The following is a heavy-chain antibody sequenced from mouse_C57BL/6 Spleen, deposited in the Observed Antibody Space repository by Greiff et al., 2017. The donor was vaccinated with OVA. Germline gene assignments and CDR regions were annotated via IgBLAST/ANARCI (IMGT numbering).Heavy chain of an antibody. CDR1: GYTFTSYG. V-gene: IGHV1-81*01. D-gene: IGHD1-1*01. CDR2: IYPRSGNT. Sequence: QVQLQQSGAELARPGASVKLSCTASGYTFTSYGISWVQQRTGQGLEWIGAIYPRSGNTYYTEKFKGKATLTADKSSSTAYMELRSLTSEDAAVYVCASDRDYGSSYAMDYWGQGTSVTVSS. CDR3: ASDRDYGSSYAMDY. J-gene: IGHJ4*01.